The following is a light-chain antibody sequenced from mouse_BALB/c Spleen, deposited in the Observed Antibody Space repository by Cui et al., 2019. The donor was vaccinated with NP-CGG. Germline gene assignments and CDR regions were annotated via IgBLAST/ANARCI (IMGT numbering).Light chain of an antibody. CDR3: ALWYSNHWV. V-gene: IGLV1*01. J-gene: IGLJ1*01. Sequence: QAVLSQHTALTTSPGETVTLTCRSSTGAVTTSNYANWVQEKPDHLFTGLIGGTNNRAPGVPARFSGFLIGDKAALTITGAQTEDEAIYFCALWYSNHWVFGGGTKLTVL. CDR1: TGAVTTSNY. CDR2: GTN.